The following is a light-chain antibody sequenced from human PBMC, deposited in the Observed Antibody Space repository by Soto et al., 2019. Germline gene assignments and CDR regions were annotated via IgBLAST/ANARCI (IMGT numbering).Light chain of an antibody. CDR2: SNN. J-gene: IGLJ2*01. CDR3: AGWDDSLNGVV. Sequence: QSVVTQPPSASGTPGQRVTIPCSGSNSNIGSNTVNWYQQLPGAAPKLLIYSNNQRPSWVPDRFSGSKSGTSASLAITGLQSEDEADYYCAGWDDSLNGVVFGGGTKLTVL. CDR1: NSNIGSNT. V-gene: IGLV1-44*01.